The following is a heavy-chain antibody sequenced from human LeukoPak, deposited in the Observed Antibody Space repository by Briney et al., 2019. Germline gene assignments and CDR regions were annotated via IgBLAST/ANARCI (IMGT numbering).Heavy chain of an antibody. D-gene: IGHD1-14*01. CDR1: GFTFSSYA. J-gene: IGHJ4*02. CDR2: ITGSGGST. V-gene: IGHV3-23*01. CDR3: ARGTLNIPGEHGAFDY. Sequence: GGSLRLSCAASGFTFSSYAMSWVRQAPGKGLEWVSAITGSGGSTYYADSVKGRFTISRDNAKNSLYLQMNSLRAEDTAVYYCARGTLNIPGEHGAFDYWGQGTLVTVSS.